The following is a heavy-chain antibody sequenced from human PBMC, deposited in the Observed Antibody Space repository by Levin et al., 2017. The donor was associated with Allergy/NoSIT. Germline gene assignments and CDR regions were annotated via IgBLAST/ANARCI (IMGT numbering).Heavy chain of an antibody. CDR2: INHSGST. CDR3: ARRVHEYYYDSSGSGYYFDY. D-gene: IGHD3-22*01. V-gene: IGHV4-34*01. CDR1: GGSFSGYY. Sequence: SETLSLTCAVYGGSFSGYYWSWIRQPPGKGLEWIGEINHSGSTNYNPSLKSRVTISVDTSKNQFSLKLSSVTAADTAVYYCARRVHEYYYDSSGSGYYFDYWGQGTLVTVSS. J-gene: IGHJ4*02.